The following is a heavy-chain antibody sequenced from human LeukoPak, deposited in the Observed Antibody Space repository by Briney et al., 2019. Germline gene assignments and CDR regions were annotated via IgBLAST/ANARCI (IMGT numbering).Heavy chain of an antibody. CDR1: GYTFTNYY. CDR3: ARIRDGYNDAYDI. J-gene: IGHJ3*02. D-gene: IGHD5-24*01. V-gene: IGHV1-46*01. Sequence: ASVKVSCKASGYTFTNYYMHWVRQATGQGLEWMGLINPGGDNTNYAQNFQGRVTMTRDTSASTVYMELSSLRSEDTAIYYCARIRDGYNDAYDIWGQGTVVTVPS. CDR2: INPGGDNT.